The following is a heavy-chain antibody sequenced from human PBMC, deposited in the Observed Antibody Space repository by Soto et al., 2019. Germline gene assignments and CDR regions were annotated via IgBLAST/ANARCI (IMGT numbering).Heavy chain of an antibody. V-gene: IGHV3-21*06. CDR1: GFTLTNEN. CDR2: ISSRSTFI. D-gene: IGHD3-22*01. CDR3: ARDPPLSMIVVVGVDDF. Sequence: WSLRLSCTVLGFTLTNENMNWVRQAPGKGLEWVSSISSRSTFINYADSVKGRFTISRDNDKGLVYLQMNSLRAEDTAVYYCARDPPLSMIVVVGVDDFWGQGTLVTVSS. J-gene: IGHJ4*02.